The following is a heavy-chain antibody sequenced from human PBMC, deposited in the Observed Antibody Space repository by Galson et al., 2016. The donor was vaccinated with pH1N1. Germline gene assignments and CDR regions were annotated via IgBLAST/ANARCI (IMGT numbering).Heavy chain of an antibody. D-gene: IGHD3-10*01. J-gene: IGHJ3*01. CDR2: IYWDDDN. V-gene: IGHV2-5*02. CDR1: GFSLTTRGVG. CDR3: AHIHATPSGSLPLIVDAFES. Sequence: PALVKPTQTLTLTCTFSGFSLTTRGVGVSWIRQPPGKALEWLAVIYWDDDNRYSPSLKRRLTITKDTSKNQVVLTMTNLDPVDTATYYCAHIHATPSGSLPLIVDAFESWGQGAMVTVSS.